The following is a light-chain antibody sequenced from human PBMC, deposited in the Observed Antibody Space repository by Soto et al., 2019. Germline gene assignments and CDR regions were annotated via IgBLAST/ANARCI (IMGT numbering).Light chain of an antibody. J-gene: IGKJ4*01. CDR3: QQYNNWPPLT. CDR2: GAS. Sequence: EIVMTQSPATLSVSPGERAILSCRASKSVSNNLAWYQQKPGQAPRLLIYGASTRATGIPDRFSGSGSGTEFTLSISSMQSEDSAIYYYQQYNNWPPLTFGGGTKVEIK. CDR1: KSVSNN. V-gene: IGKV3-15*01.